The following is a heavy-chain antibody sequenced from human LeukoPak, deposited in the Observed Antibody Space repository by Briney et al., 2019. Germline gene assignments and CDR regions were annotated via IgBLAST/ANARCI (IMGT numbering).Heavy chain of an antibody. J-gene: IGHJ6*03. D-gene: IGHD6-13*01. V-gene: IGHV3-30*02. CDR2: IRYDGSNK. CDR3: AKDRGVAAAGTTPMDV. CDR1: GFTFINYG. Sequence: PGGSLRLSCAASGFTFINYGMHWVRQAPGKGLEWVAFIRYDGSNKYYADSVKGRFTISRDNSKNTLYLQMNSLRAEDTAVYYCAKDRGVAAAGTTPMDVWGKGTTVTVSS.